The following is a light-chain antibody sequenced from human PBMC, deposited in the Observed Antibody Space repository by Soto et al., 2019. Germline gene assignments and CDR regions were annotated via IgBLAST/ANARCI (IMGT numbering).Light chain of an antibody. J-gene: IGLJ1*01. CDR3: NIHATARIHV. CDR1: SNDVGAFIY. Sequence: QSALTQPASVSGSPGQSITVSCIGTSNDVGAFIYVSWYQQHPDKAPKLILYNVDTRPLGVSHRFSGSKSANTAYLTISGRQTDDEANSYCNIHATARIHVFGSGTKLTVL. CDR2: NVD. V-gene: IGLV2-14*03.